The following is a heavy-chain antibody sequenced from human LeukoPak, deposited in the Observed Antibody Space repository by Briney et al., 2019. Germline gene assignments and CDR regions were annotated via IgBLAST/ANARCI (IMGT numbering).Heavy chain of an antibody. Sequence: SETLSLTCTVSGGSISSGGYYWSWIRQHPGKGLEWIGYIYYSGSTYYNPSLKSRVTISVDTSKNRFSLKLSSVTAADTAVYYCARVWSYYGMDVWGQGTTVTVSS. D-gene: IGHD3-10*01. CDR2: IYYSGST. CDR3: ARVWSYYGMDV. V-gene: IGHV4-31*03. J-gene: IGHJ6*02. CDR1: GGSISSGGYY.